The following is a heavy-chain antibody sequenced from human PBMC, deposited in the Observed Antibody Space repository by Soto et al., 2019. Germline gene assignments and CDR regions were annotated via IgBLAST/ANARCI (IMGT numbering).Heavy chain of an antibody. Sequence: ASVKVSSKASGCTFTGYYMHWVRQAPGQGLEWMGWINPNSGGTNYAQKFQGWVTMTRDTSISTAYMELSRLRSDDTAVYYCARDPRNYDILTGYPHYGMDVWGQGTTVTVSS. CDR1: GCTFTGYY. V-gene: IGHV1-2*04. J-gene: IGHJ6*02. CDR3: ARDPRNYDILTGYPHYGMDV. CDR2: INPNSGGT. D-gene: IGHD3-9*01.